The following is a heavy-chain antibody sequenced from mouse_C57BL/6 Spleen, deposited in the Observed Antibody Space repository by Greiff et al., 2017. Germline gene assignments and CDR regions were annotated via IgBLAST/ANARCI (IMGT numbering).Heavy chain of an antibody. D-gene: IGHD1-1*01. Sequence: VHLVESGAELMKPGASVKLSCKATGYTFTGYWIEWVKQRPGHGLEWIGEILPGSGSTNYNEKFKGKATFTADTSSNTAYMQLSSLTTEDSAIYYCARGAIYYYGSSYSSFDYWGQGTTLTVSS. CDR2: ILPGSGST. CDR3: ARGAIYYYGSSYSSFDY. J-gene: IGHJ2*01. V-gene: IGHV1-9*01. CDR1: GYTFTGYW.